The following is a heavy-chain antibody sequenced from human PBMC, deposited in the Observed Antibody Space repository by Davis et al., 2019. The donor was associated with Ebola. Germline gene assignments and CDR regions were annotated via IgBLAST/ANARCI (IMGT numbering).Heavy chain of an antibody. J-gene: IGHJ6*02. V-gene: IGHV1-2*04. CDR3: ARDGIAAALVDYYYYGMDV. Sequence: ASVKVSCKASGYTFTGYYMHWVRQAPGQGLEWMGWINPNSGGTNYAQKFQGWVTMTRDTSISTAYMELSRLRSDDTAVYYCARDGIAAALVDYYYYGMDVWGQGTTVTVSS. D-gene: IGHD6-13*01. CDR2: INPNSGGT. CDR1: GYTFTGYY.